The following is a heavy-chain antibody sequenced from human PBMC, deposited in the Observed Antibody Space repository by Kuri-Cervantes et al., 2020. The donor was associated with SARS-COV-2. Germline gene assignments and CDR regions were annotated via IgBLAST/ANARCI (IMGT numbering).Heavy chain of an antibody. CDR3: ARGPDIDIVEVPAATHMGRLPWFDP. CDR2: INHSGST. D-gene: IGHD2-2*01. CDR1: GGSSSGYY. Sequence: SETLSLTCAVYGGSSSGYYWSWIRQPPGKGLEWIGEINHSGSTNYNPSLKSRVTISVDTSKNQFSLKLSSVTAADTAVYYCARGPDIDIVEVPAATHMGRLPWFDPWGQGTLVTVSS. V-gene: IGHV4-34*01. J-gene: IGHJ5*02.